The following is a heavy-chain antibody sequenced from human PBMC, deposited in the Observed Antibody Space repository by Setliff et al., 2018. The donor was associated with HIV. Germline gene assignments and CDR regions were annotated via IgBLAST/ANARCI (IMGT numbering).Heavy chain of an antibody. CDR1: GFTFSSYA. J-gene: IGHJ4*02. CDR3: ARLKSYASSPSSDY. D-gene: IGHD2-2*01. CDR2: ISGSGGST. V-gene: IGHV3-23*01. Sequence: GGSLRLSCAASGFTFSSYAMSWVRQAPGKGLEWVSAISGSGGSTYYADSVKGRFTISRDNSKNTLYLQMNSLRAEDTALYYCARLKSYASSPSSDYWGQGTLVTVSS.